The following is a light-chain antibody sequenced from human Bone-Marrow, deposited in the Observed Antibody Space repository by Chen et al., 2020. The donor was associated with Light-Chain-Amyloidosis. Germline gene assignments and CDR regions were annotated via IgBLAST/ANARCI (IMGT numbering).Light chain of an antibody. V-gene: IGLV3-21*02. J-gene: IGLJ2*01. CDR3: QMWDSRSDRVV. Sequence: SYVLTQPSSVSVAPGQTATNACGGNNIGSTSVHWYQQTPGQAPLLVVYDDSDRPSGIPERLSGSNSGNTATLTISRVEAGDEADYYCQMWDSRSDRVVFGGGTKVTVL. CDR2: DDS. CDR1: NIGSTS.